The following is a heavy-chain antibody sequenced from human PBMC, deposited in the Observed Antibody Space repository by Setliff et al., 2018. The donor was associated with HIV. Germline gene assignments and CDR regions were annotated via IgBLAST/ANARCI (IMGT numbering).Heavy chain of an antibody. J-gene: IGHJ5*02. CDR3: ARGGRSLAAQTWFDP. D-gene: IGHD6-6*01. V-gene: IGHV4-31*03. Sequence: SETLSLTCTVSGGLITNDGYYWTWIRQHPEKGLEWIGYIYFNGKTYYNPSLKSRVTISVDTSKNQFSLKLSSVTAADTAVYYCARGGRSLAAQTWFDPWGQGTLVTVSS. CDR1: GGLITNDGYY. CDR2: IYFNGKT.